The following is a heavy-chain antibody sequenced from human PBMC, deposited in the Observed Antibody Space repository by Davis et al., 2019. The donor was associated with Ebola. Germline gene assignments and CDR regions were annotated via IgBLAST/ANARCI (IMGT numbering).Heavy chain of an antibody. V-gene: IGHV4-38-2*02. J-gene: IGHJ3*02. CDR3: ARDLGMGRRVDAFDI. Sequence: SETLSLTCTVSGYSISSGYYWGWIRQPPGKGLEWIGSIYHSGSTYYNPSLKSRVTIFVDTSKNQFSLKLTSVTAADTAVYYCARDLGMGRRVDAFDIWGQGTMVTVSS. CDR1: GYSISSGYY. D-gene: IGHD7-27*01. CDR2: IYHSGST.